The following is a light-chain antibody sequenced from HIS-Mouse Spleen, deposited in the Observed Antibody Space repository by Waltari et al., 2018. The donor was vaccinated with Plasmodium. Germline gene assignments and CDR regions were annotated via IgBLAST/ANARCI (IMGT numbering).Light chain of an antibody. Sequence: SYELTQPPSVSVSPGQTARIPCSGDALPQQYASWYQQKPGQAPVLVLYNNSERPSGIPERFSGSSSGTTVTLTISGVQAEDEADYYCQSADSSGTPNWVFGGGTKLTVL. V-gene: IGLV3-25*03. CDR1: ALPQQY. CDR2: NNS. J-gene: IGLJ3*02. CDR3: QSADSSGTPNWV.